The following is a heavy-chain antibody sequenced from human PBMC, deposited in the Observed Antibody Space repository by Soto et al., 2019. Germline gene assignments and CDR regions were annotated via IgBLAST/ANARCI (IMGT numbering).Heavy chain of an antibody. V-gene: IGHV3-7*01. CDR2: IKQDGSEK. Sequence: GGSLRLSCAASGFTFSSYWMSWVRQAPGKGLEWVANIKQDGSEKYYVDSVKGRFTISRDNAQNSLYLQMNSLRAEDTAVYYCARDGIVGATTGGGEFDYWGQGTLVTVSS. D-gene: IGHD1-26*01. J-gene: IGHJ4*02. CDR1: GFTFSSYW. CDR3: ARDGIVGATTGGGEFDY.